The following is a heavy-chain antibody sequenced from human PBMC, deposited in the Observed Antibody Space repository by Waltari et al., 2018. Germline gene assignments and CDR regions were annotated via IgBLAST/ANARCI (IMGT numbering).Heavy chain of an antibody. J-gene: IGHJ4*02. D-gene: IGHD3-9*01. CDR1: GFTFDDYA. CDR2: ISWNSGSI. V-gene: IGHV3-9*01. Sequence: EVQLVESGGGLVQPGRSLRLSCAASGFTFDDYAMHWVRQAPGKGLEWVSGISWNSGSIGYADSVKGRFTIARDNAKNSLYLQMNSLRAEDTALYYCAKDYGYFDWLLAFDYWGQGTLVTVSS. CDR3: AKDYGYFDWLLAFDY.